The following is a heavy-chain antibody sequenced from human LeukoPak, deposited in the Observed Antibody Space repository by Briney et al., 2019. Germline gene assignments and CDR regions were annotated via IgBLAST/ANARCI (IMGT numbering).Heavy chain of an antibody. Sequence: PSETLSLTCTVSGGSISSSSYYWGWIRQPPGKGLEWIGSIYYSGSTYYNPSLKSRVTISVDTSKNQFSLKLSSVTAADTAVYYCDRETYYFDYWGQGTLVTVSS. CDR2: IYYSGST. J-gene: IGHJ4*02. V-gene: IGHV4-39*01. CDR1: GGSISSSSYY. D-gene: IGHD1-26*01. CDR3: DRETYYFDY.